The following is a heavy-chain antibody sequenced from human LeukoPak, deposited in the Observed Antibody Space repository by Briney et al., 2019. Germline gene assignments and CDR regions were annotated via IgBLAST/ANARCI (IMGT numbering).Heavy chain of an antibody. CDR1: GFTFSDYY. D-gene: IGHD4-17*01. J-gene: IGHJ4*02. CDR3: ANIYGDYEWNY. Sequence: GGSLRLSCAASGFTFSDYYMSWIRQAPGKGLEWVSYISSSGSTIYYGDSVKGRFTISRDNAKNSLYLQMNSLRADDTAVYYCANIYGDYEWNYWGQGTLVTVSS. CDR2: ISSSGSTI. V-gene: IGHV3-11*04.